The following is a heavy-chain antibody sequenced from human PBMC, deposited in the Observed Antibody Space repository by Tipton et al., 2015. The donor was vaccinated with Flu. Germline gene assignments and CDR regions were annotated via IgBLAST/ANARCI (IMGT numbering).Heavy chain of an antibody. Sequence: TLSLTCAVSGGSISSGGYSWSWIRQPPGKGLEWIGYIYYSGSTNYNPSLKSRVTISVDTSENQFSLKLSSVTAADTAVYYCARVAGGVPVYYFDYWGQGTLVTVSS. CDR3: ARVAGGVPVYYFDY. CDR1: GGSISSGGYS. V-gene: IGHV4-61*08. CDR2: IYYSGST. J-gene: IGHJ4*02. D-gene: IGHD1-14*01.